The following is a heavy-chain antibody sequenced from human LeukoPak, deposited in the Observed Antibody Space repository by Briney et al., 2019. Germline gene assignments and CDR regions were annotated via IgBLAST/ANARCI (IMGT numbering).Heavy chain of an antibody. CDR2: ISGSGGST. D-gene: IGHD6-13*01. J-gene: IGHJ4*02. V-gene: IGHV3-23*01. CDR3: AKDLGYSSSWYFDY. Sequence: XXRQAPXKXLEWVSAISGSGGSTYYADSVKGRFTISRDNSKNTLCLQMNSLRAEDTAVYYCAKDLGYSSSWYFDYWGQGTLVTVSS.